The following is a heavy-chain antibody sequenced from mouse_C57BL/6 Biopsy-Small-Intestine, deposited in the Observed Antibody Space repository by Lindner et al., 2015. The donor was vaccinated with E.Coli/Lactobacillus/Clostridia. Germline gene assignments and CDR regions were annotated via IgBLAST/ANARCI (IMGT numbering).Heavy chain of an antibody. CDR3: ARDGSTYGRFAY. D-gene: IGHD1-1*01. J-gene: IGHJ3*01. V-gene: IGHV1-81*01. CDR2: IYPRSGDT. Sequence: QLQESGTELARPGASVKLSCKASGYTFTSFGISWVKQRTGQGLEWIGLIYPRSGDTYYSEKFKGKATLTADKSSSTAYMELRSLTSEDSAVYFCARDGSTYGRFAYWGQGTLVTVSA. CDR1: GYTFTSFG.